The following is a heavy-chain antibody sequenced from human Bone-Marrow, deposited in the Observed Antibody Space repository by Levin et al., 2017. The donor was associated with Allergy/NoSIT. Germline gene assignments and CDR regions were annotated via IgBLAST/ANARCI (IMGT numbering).Heavy chain of an antibody. J-gene: IGHJ4*02. CDR1: TFTFSSYG. CDR3: AKDGNYFGSGSSSLDY. Sequence: GGSLRLSCAASSASTFTFSSYGMHWVRQAPGKGLEWVAFISYDGSYKNLADSVKGRFTISRDNSKITMYLQMNSLRFEDTAMYYCAKDGNYFGSGSSSLDYWGQGTLVTVAS. D-gene: IGHD3-10*01. CDR2: ISYDGSYK. V-gene: IGHV3-30*18.